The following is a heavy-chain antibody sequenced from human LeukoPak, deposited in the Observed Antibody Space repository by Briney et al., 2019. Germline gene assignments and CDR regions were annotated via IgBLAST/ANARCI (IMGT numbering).Heavy chain of an antibody. J-gene: IGHJ3*02. CDR1: GFTFNSFS. Sequence: GGSLRLSCAASGFTFNSFSMNWVRQAPGKGLEWVSSISSSTIYTYYADSVKGRFTTSRDNSKNTLYLQMNSLRVEGTAVYYCAKDLGSAWYGAFDIWGQGTMVTVSS. D-gene: IGHD6-19*01. CDR3: AKDLGSAWYGAFDI. CDR2: ISSSTIYT. V-gene: IGHV3-21*04.